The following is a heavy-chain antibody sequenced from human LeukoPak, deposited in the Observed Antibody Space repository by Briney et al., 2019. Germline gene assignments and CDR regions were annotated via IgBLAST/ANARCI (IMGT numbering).Heavy chain of an antibody. J-gene: IGHJ4*02. Sequence: SETLSLTCTVSGGSISSGSYYWSWIRQPAGKGLEWIGRIYSSGSTNYNPSLKSRVTISLDTSKNQFSLKLSSVTAADTAVYYCASGGFIDYWGQGTLVTVSS. CDR2: IYSSGST. V-gene: IGHV4-61*02. CDR3: ASGGFIDY. D-gene: IGHD3-16*01. CDR1: GGSISSGSYY.